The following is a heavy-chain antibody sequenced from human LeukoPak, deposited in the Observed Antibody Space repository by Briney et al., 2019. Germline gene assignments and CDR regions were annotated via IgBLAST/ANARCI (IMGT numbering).Heavy chain of an antibody. CDR1: GGSISSSNW. J-gene: IGHJ4*02. V-gene: IGHV4-4*02. Sequence: SGTLSLTCAVSGGSISSSNWWSWVRQPPGKGLEWIGEIYHSGSTNYNPSLKSRVTISLDKSKNQFSLRLSSVTAADTAVYYCARKCSSWYGLMNYWGQGTLVTVSS. CDR2: IYHSGST. CDR3: ARKCSSWYGLMNY. D-gene: IGHD6-13*01.